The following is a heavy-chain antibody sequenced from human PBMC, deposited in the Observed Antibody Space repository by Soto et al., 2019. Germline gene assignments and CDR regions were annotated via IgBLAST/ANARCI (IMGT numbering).Heavy chain of an antibody. CDR3: ASAESWNKPPDY. Sequence: EMQLVESGGGLVQPGGSLRLSCAASGFSFSHYWMHWIRQAPGKGLVWVSRINTDGSTTSYADSVKGRFTISRDNAKNTLLLQVNSLGAEDTAVYHCASAESWNKPPDYWGQGILVNVSS. CDR2: INTDGSTT. V-gene: IGHV3-74*01. CDR1: GFSFSHYW. J-gene: IGHJ4*02. D-gene: IGHD1-1*01.